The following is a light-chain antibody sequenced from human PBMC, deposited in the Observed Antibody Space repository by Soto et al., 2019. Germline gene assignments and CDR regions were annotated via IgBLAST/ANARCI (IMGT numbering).Light chain of an antibody. Sequence: ETVMMQSPATVSVSPGERVTLSCRASHSVSSSYLAWYQQKPGQAPRLLIYGASTRATGIPARFSGSGSGTEFTLTISSLQSEDFAVYYCQQYNDWPPKITFGQGTRLEI. V-gene: IGKV3-15*01. CDR3: QQYNDWPPKIT. CDR2: GAS. CDR1: HSVSSSY. J-gene: IGKJ5*01.